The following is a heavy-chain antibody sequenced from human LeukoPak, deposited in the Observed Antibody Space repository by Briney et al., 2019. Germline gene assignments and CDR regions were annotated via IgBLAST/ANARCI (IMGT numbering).Heavy chain of an antibody. D-gene: IGHD2-21*02. CDR3: ARLQGSHGDY. Sequence: SETLSLTCTVSGGSISSYYWSWIRQPPGKGLEWIGYVHYSGSTNYNPSLKSRVTISVDTSKNQFSLKLSSVTAADTAVYYCARLQGSHGDYWGRGTTVTVSS. CDR1: GGSISSYY. J-gene: IGHJ6*04. CDR2: VHYSGST. V-gene: IGHV4-59*01.